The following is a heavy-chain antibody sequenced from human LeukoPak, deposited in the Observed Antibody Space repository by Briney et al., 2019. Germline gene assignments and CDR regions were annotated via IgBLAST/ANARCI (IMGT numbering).Heavy chain of an antibody. Sequence: GASVTVSCMASGYTFTSYGISWVRQAPGQGLEWMGWISAYNGNTNYAQKLQGRVTMATDTSTSTAYMELRSLRSDDTAVYYCAREGIGWFGELVSRSHMDVWGKGTTVTVSS. D-gene: IGHD3-10*01. J-gene: IGHJ6*03. V-gene: IGHV1-18*01. CDR2: ISAYNGNT. CDR1: GYTFTSYG. CDR3: AREGIGWFGELVSRSHMDV.